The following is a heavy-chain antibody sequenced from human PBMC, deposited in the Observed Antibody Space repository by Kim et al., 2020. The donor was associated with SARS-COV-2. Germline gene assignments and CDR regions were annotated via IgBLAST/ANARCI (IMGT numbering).Heavy chain of an antibody. CDR1: GFTFSSDA. V-gene: IGHV3-23*01. CDR3: ETPGMVTPGAEAYFRR. J-gene: IGHJ1*01. CDR2: ISGSGGGT. Sequence: GGSLRLSCAASGFTFSSDAMSWVRQAPGKGLEWVAAISGSGGGTYYDDSVKGRFTISRDNSKTKLYLQMNMLRAEDPAVDYCETPGMVTPGAEAYFRRWG. D-gene: IGHD4-4*01.